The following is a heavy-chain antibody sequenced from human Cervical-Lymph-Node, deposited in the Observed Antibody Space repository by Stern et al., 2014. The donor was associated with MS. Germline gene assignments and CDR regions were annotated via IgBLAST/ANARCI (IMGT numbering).Heavy chain of an antibody. Sequence: QVQLQQWGAGLLKPSETLSLTCAVYGGSFSGYYWSWIRQPPGKGLEWIGEINHSGSTNYNPSLKSRVTISVDTSKNQFSLKLSSVTAADTAVYYCAREPPGYYYDSSGFQYYYYGMDVWGQGTTVTVSS. CDR2: INHSGST. V-gene: IGHV4-34*01. D-gene: IGHD3-22*01. CDR1: GGSFSGYY. J-gene: IGHJ6*02. CDR3: AREPPGYYYDSSGFQYYYYGMDV.